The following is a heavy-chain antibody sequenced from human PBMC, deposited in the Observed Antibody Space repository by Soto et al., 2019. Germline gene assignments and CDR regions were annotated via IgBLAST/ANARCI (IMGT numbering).Heavy chain of an antibody. V-gene: IGHV1-24*01. D-gene: IGHD2-15*01. Sequence: ASVKVSCKVSGYTLTELSMHWVRQAPGKGLEWMGGFDPEDGETIYAQKFQGRVTMTEDTSTDTAYMELSSLRSEDTAVYYCAAQYDCSGGSCYPDAFDIWGQGTMVTVS. CDR3: AAQYDCSGGSCYPDAFDI. J-gene: IGHJ3*02. CDR1: GYTLTELS. CDR2: FDPEDGET.